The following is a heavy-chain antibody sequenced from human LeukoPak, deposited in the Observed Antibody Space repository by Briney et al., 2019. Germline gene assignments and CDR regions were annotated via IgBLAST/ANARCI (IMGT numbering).Heavy chain of an antibody. V-gene: IGHV3-23*01. CDR1: GFTFSSYA. CDR3: ARETGALDY. CDR2: ISGSGGTT. Sequence: GGSLRLSCAASGFTFSSYAMTWVRQAPGKGLEWVSVISGSGGTTYYADSVKGRFTTSRDTSKNTLFLQMNSLRAEDTAVYYCARETGALDYWGPGTLVTVSS. D-gene: IGHD4/OR15-4a*01. J-gene: IGHJ4*02.